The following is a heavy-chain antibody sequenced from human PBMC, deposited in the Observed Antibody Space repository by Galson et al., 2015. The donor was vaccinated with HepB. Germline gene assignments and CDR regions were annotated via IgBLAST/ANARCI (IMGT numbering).Heavy chain of an antibody. D-gene: IGHD4-17*01. V-gene: IGHV3-23*01. J-gene: IGHJ4*02. CDR1: GFTFSNYA. CDR3: AKGYGDYVLYFFDY. Sequence: SLRLSCAASGFTFSNYAMSWVRQAPGKGLEWVSRISDSGAGTYYADSVKGRFTISRDNSKNTLYVQTNSLRAEDTATYYCAKGYGDYVLYFFDYWGQGTMVTGSS. CDR2: ISDSGAGT.